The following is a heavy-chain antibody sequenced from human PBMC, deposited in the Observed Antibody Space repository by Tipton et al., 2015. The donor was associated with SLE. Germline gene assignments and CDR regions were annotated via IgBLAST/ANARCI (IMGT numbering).Heavy chain of an antibody. D-gene: IGHD1-26*01. CDR2: IYHSGST. Sequence: SLRLSCAVSGGSISSTNWWSWVRQPPGKGLEWIGEIYHSGSTNYNPSLKSRVTISVDTSKNQFSLKLSSVTAADTAVYYCARHRVGATYYFDYWGQGTLVTVSS. V-gene: IGHV4-4*02. CDR1: GGSISSTNW. J-gene: IGHJ4*02. CDR3: ARHRVGATYYFDY.